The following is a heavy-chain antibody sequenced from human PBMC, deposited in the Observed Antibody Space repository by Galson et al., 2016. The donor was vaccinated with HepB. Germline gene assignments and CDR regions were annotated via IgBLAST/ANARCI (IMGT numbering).Heavy chain of an antibody. CDR3: VRDYSYTPDY. Sequence: SVKVSCKASGYTFTSSGISWVRQAPGQGLEWMGWISGYNGHIQYAQKFQDRVTVTADTSTSTAYMELRSLNSDDTAIYYCVRDYSYTPDYWGQGTLVTVSS. V-gene: IGHV1-18*01. CDR1: GYTFTSSG. D-gene: IGHD2-15*01. J-gene: IGHJ4*02. CDR2: ISGYNGHI.